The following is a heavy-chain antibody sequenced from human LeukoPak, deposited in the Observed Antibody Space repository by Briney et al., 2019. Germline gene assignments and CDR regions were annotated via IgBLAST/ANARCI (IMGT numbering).Heavy chain of an antibody. V-gene: IGHV1-69*13. J-gene: IGHJ6*02. D-gene: IGHD2-2*01. CDR2: IIPIFGTA. Sequence: ASVKVSCKASGGTFSSYAISWVRQAPGQGLEWMGGIIPIFGTANHAQKFQGRVTITADESTSTAYMELSSLRSEDTAVYYCAAIAGYCSSTSCYPAYYYGMDVWGQGTTVTVSS. CDR1: GGTFSSYA. CDR3: AAIAGYCSSTSCYPAYYYGMDV.